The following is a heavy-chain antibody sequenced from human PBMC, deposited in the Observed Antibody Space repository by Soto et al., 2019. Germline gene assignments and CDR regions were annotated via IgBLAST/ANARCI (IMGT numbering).Heavy chain of an antibody. CDR1: GGSISSSSYY. D-gene: IGHD3-10*01. V-gene: IGHV4-39*01. CDR3: ARHLRYYGSGSYYYYYYYMDV. J-gene: IGHJ6*03. CDR2: IYYSGST. Sequence: SETLSLTCTVSGGSISSSSYYWGWIRQPPGKGLEWIGSIYYSGSTYYNPSLKSRVTISVDTSKNQFSLKLSSVTAADTAVYYCARHLRYYGSGSYYYYYYYMDVWGKGTTVTVSS.